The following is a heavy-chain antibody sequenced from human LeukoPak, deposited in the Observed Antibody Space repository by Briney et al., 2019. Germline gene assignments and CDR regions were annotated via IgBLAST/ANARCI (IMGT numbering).Heavy chain of an antibody. Sequence: PGGSLRLSCAASGFTFDDYAMHWVRQAPGKGLEWVSGISWNSGSIGYADSVKGRFTISRDNAKNSLYLQMNSLRAEDTALYYCAKAYCSGGSCYWFDYWGQGALVTVSS. J-gene: IGHJ4*02. CDR1: GFTFDDYA. CDR2: ISWNSGSI. V-gene: IGHV3-9*01. D-gene: IGHD2-15*01. CDR3: AKAYCSGGSCYWFDY.